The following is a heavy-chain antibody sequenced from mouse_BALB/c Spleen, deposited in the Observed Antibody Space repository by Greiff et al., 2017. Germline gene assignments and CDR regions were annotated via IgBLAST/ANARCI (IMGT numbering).Heavy chain of an antibody. Sequence: VQLQQSGPELVKPGASVRISCKASGYTFTSYYIHWVKQRPGQGLEWIGWIYPGNVNTKYNEKFKGKATLTADKSSSTAYMQLSSLTSEDSAVYFCARPPSSGAFFDDWGQGTTLTVSS. CDR1: GYTFTSYY. CDR3: ARPPSSGAFFDD. D-gene: IGHD1-3*01. J-gene: IGHJ2*01. CDR2: IYPGNVNT. V-gene: IGHV1S56*01.